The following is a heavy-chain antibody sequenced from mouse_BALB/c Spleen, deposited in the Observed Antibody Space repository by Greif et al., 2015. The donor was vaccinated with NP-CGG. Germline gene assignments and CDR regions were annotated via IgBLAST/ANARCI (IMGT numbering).Heavy chain of an antibody. CDR3: ARRYYGSSWYFDV. D-gene: IGHD1-1*01. CDR2: INSDGGST. J-gene: IGHJ1*01. CDR1: EYEFPSHD. Sequence: EVKVVDSGGGLVQPGESLKLSCESNEYEFPSHDMSWVRKTPEKRLELVAAINSDGGSTYYPDTMERRFIISRDNTKKTLYLQMSSLRSEDTALYYCARRYYGSSWYFDVWGAGTTVTVSS. V-gene: IGHV5-2*01.